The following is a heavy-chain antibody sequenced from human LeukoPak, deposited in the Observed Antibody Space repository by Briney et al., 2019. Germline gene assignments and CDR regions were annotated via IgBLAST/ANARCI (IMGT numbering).Heavy chain of an antibody. CDR1: GYTFTSYG. Sequence: GASVKVSCKASGYTFTSYGISWVRQAPGQGLEWMGWISAYNGNTNYAQKLQGRVTMTTDTSTSTAYMELRSLRSDDTAVYYCARVEDGNKQQLPEHDYWGQGTLVTVSS. CDR3: ARVEDGNKQQLPEHDY. J-gene: IGHJ4*02. CDR2: ISAYNGNT. V-gene: IGHV1-18*01. D-gene: IGHD6-13*01.